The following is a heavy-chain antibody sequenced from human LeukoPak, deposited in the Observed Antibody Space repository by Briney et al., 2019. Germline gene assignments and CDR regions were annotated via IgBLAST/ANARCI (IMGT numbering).Heavy chain of an antibody. J-gene: IGHJ4*02. CDR3: ARGAAQNFDY. D-gene: IGHD6-25*01. CDR2: IHTSRST. Sequence: SETLSLSCTVSGGSFSYYYRSWIRQPPGKGLEWIGYIHTSRSTNYNTSLKSRVNISEHTYKNQFSLKLSSVTAADTAVYYCARGAAQNFDYWGQGTLVTVSS. V-gene: IGHV4-4*09. CDR1: GGSFSYYY.